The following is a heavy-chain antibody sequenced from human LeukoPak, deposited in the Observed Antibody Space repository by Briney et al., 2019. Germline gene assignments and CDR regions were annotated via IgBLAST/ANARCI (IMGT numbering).Heavy chain of an antibody. Sequence: ASVKVSCKASGYTFTSYGISWVRQAPGQGLEWMGWISAYNGNTNYAQKLRGRVTMTTDTSTSTAYMELRSLRSDDTAVYYCARYYYDSSGYPYYFDYWGQGTLVTVSS. CDR2: ISAYNGNT. D-gene: IGHD3-22*01. J-gene: IGHJ4*02. CDR1: GYTFTSYG. V-gene: IGHV1-18*01. CDR3: ARYYYDSSGYPYYFDY.